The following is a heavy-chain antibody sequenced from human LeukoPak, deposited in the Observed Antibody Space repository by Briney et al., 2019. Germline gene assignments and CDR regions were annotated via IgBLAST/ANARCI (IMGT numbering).Heavy chain of an antibody. CDR2: LNSDGSST. V-gene: IGHV3-74*01. CDR1: GFTFNSYW. Sequence: PGGSLRLSCAVSGFTFNSYWMHWVRQTPGTGLVWVSRLNSDGSSTSYADSVRGRFTISRDNAKNTLYLQMNSLRDEDMAVYYCGRAPSAAGTIDYWGQGTLVTVSS. J-gene: IGHJ4*02. CDR3: GRAPSAAGTIDY. D-gene: IGHD6-13*01.